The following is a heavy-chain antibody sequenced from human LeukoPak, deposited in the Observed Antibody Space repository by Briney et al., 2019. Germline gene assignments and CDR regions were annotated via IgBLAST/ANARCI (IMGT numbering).Heavy chain of an antibody. CDR3: AKDPDY. CDR2: ISDSGTHI. CDR1: GFSFSHCA. Sequence: GSLRLSCPASGFSFSHCAMIWVRQAPGKGLEWVSGISDSGTHIYYTDSVKGRFTISRDNSKSTLYLQMNSLRAEDTAVYYCAKDPDYWGQGTLVTVSS. V-gene: IGHV3-23*01. J-gene: IGHJ4*02.